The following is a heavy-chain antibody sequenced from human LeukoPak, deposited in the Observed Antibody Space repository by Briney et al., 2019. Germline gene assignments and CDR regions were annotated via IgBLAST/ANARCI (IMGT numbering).Heavy chain of an antibody. CDR2: IYYSGNT. V-gene: IGHV4-59*08. CDR3: ARHRVVGTFLIDY. D-gene: IGHD6-19*01. CDR1: GGSISNYY. Sequence: PSETLSLTCTVSGGSISNYYWSWIRQPPGKGLEWIGYIYYSGNTNYNPSLKSRVTISVDTSKNQFSLKLSSVTAADTAVYYCARHRVVGTFLIDYWGQGTLVTVSS. J-gene: IGHJ4*02.